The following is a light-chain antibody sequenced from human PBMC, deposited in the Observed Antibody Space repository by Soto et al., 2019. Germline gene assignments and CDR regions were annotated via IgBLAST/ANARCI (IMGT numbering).Light chain of an antibody. V-gene: IGKV3-20*01. CDR1: QSVGSSF. J-gene: IGKJ4*01. CDR3: QQYGSSPLT. CDR2: GAS. Sequence: EIVLTQSPGTLSLSPGERATLSCRASQSVGSSFLSWYQQKPGQAPRLLIYGASRRATGIPDRFSGSGSGTDFTLTISRLEPEDFAVYYCQQYGSSPLTFGGGTKVEIK.